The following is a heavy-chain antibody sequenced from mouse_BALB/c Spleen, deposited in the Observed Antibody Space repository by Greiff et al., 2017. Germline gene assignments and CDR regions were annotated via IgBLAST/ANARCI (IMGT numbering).Heavy chain of an antibody. CDR3: AREGFYDGYYVRSSWFAY. J-gene: IGHJ3*01. Sequence: DVKLVESGPDLVKPSQSLSLTCTVTGYSITSGYSWHWIRQFPGNKLEWMGYIHYSGSTNYNPSLKSRISITRDTSKNQFFLQLNSVTTEDTATYYCAREGFYDGYYVRSSWFAYWGQGTLVTVSA. CDR1: GYSITSGYS. CDR2: IHYSGST. V-gene: IGHV3-1*02. D-gene: IGHD2-3*01.